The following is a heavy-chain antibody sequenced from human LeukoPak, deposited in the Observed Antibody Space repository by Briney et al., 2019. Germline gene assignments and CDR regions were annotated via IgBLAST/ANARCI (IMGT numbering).Heavy chain of an antibody. D-gene: IGHD3-22*01. CDR1: GFTFSSYS. J-gene: IGHJ5*01. CDR2: ISTSSSTI. Sequence: GGSLRLSCAASGFTFSSYSMNWVRQAPGKGLEWVSYISTSSSTIYYADSVKGRFTISRDNAKNSLYLRMNSLRAEDTAVYYCARDYYDSSGYYSGDSWGQGTLVTVSS. CDR3: ARDYYDSSGYYSGDS. V-gene: IGHV3-48*04.